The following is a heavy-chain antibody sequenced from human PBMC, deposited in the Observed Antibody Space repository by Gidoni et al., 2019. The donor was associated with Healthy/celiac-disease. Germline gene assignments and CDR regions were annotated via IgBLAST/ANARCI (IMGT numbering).Heavy chain of an antibody. CDR1: GYTFTGYS. J-gene: IGHJ4*02. CDR2: INPNSGGT. CDR3: ARDPFIYPDFDY. V-gene: IGHV1-2*02. Sequence: QVQLVQSGAEVKMPGASVKVSCQASGYTFTGYSMHWVRPAPGPGLEWLGWINPNSGGTNYAKKFQGRGTRTRDTSISTAYMELSRLRSDDTAVYYCARDPFIYPDFDYWGQGTLVTVSS. D-gene: IGHD3-10*01.